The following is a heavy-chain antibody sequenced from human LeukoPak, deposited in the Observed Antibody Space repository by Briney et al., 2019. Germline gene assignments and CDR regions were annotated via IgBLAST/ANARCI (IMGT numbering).Heavy chain of an antibody. Sequence: GGSLRLSCAASGFTFSNYGMQWVRQAPGKGLEWVAFIRYDGSSKSYADSVKGRFTISRDNSKNTLYLQMNSLRDDDTALYCCAAGYSSDYWGQGTRVTVSS. CDR2: IRYDGSSK. D-gene: IGHD1-26*01. CDR3: AAGYSSDY. V-gene: IGHV3-30*02. J-gene: IGHJ4*02. CDR1: GFTFSNYG.